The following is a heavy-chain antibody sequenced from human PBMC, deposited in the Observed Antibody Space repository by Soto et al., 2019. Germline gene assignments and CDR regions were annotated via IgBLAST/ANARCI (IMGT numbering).Heavy chain of an antibody. Sequence: PGGSLRLSCAASGFTFSSCDMSWVRQAPGKGLEWVSAISGSGGSTYYADSVKGRFTISRDNSKNTLYLQMNSLRAEDTAVYYCARKGYSYGPDFDYWGQGTLVTVSS. J-gene: IGHJ4*02. D-gene: IGHD5-18*01. CDR1: GFTFSSCD. CDR2: ISGSGGST. V-gene: IGHV3-23*01. CDR3: ARKGYSYGPDFDY.